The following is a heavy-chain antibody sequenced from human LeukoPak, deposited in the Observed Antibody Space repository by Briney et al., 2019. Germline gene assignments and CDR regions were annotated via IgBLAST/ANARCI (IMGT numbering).Heavy chain of an antibody. D-gene: IGHD3-10*01. CDR3: ARARIWFGELYDWFDP. CDR2: IIPIFGTA. CDR1: GGTFSSYA. V-gene: IGHV1-69*01. J-gene: IGHJ5*02. Sequence: ASVKVSCKASGGTFSSYAISWVRQAPGQGLEWMGGIIPIFGTANYAQKFQGRVTITAGESTSTAYMELSSLRSEDTAVYYCARARIWFGELYDWFDPWGQGTLVTVSS.